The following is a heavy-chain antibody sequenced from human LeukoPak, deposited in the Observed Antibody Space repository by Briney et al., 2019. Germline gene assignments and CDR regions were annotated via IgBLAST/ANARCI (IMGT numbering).Heavy chain of an antibody. J-gene: IGHJ4*02. CDR3: ARHGGGYNLWYFDY. CDR2: IYYSGST. Sequence: SETLSLTCTVSGGSISSYYWSWIRQPPGKGLEWIGYIYYSGSTNYNPSLKSRVTTSVDASKNQFSLKLSSVTAADTAVYYCARHGGGYNLWYFDYWGQGTLVTVSS. V-gene: IGHV4-59*08. CDR1: GGSISSYY. D-gene: IGHD5-24*01.